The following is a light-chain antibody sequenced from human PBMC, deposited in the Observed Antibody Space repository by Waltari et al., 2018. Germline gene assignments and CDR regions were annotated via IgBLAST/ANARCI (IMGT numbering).Light chain of an antibody. Sequence: ETVMTQTPVSLSVTPGQPASMSCKFSQSRLESDGKTYLHWYLQRPGQSPQALIYDVSRPLSGVPDRFRGSGSGTDFTLRISRVEAEDVGVYYCMQGIHLPLTFGGGTKVEMK. V-gene: IGKV2-29*02. CDR3: MQGIHLPLT. CDR1: QSRLESDGKTY. J-gene: IGKJ4*01. CDR2: DVS.